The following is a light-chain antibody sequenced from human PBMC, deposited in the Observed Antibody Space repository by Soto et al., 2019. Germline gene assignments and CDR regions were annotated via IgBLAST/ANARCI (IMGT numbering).Light chain of an antibody. Sequence: DIQMTQSPSSVSASVGDRVTITCRSSQGVSTWLAWYQQKPGQAPNLLIYTASSLQSGVPSRFSGSGSGTDFNLNISSLQPEDFATYYCQQTTTFPLTFGGWNKVEI. CDR3: QQTTTFPLT. V-gene: IGKV1D-12*01. J-gene: IGKJ4*01. CDR2: TAS. CDR1: QGVSTW.